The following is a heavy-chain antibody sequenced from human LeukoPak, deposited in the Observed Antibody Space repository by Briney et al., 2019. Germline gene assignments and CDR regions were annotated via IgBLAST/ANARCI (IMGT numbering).Heavy chain of an antibody. CDR3: ARSGGSSSWYGFDY. J-gene: IGHJ4*02. Sequence: GGSLRLSCAASGFTFSNYWMHWVRQAPGKGLVWVSRIKGDGSHTIYADSVKGRFTISRDNAKNTLYLQMNSLRAEDTAVYYCARSGGSSSWYGFDYWGQGTLVTVSS. V-gene: IGHV3-74*01. CDR1: GFTFSNYW. CDR2: IKGDGSHT. D-gene: IGHD6-13*01.